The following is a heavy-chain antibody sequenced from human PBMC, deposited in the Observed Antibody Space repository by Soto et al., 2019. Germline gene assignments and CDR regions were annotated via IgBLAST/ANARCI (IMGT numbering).Heavy chain of an antibody. CDR1: GFTFSSYS. J-gene: IGHJ4*02. CDR3: ARDYNYYDSSAYPY. CDR2: ISSRSSTI. D-gene: IGHD3-22*01. V-gene: IGHV3-48*02. Sequence: GSLRLSCAASGFTFSSYSMNWVRQAPGKGLEWVSYISSRSSTIYYADSVKGRFTISRDNAKNSLYLQMNSLRDEDTAVYYCARDYNYYDSSAYPYWGQGTLVTVSS.